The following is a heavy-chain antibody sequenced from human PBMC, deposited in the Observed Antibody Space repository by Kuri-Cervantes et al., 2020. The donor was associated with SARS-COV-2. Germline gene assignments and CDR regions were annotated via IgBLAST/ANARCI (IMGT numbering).Heavy chain of an antibody. Sequence: GESLKISCAASGFTFSSYEMNWVRQAPGKGLEWVSRINPDGSYTNNADSVKGRSTLSRDNAKNMLFLQMNSLRAEDTAVYYCVRDGDHWNFDYWGQGTLVTVSS. V-gene: IGHV3-74*01. D-gene: IGHD1-1*01. CDR3: VRDGDHWNFDY. CDR2: INPDGSYT. CDR1: GFTFSSYE. J-gene: IGHJ4*02.